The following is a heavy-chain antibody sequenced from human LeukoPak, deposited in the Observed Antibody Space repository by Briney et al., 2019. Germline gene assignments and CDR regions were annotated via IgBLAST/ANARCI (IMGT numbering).Heavy chain of an antibody. Sequence: PSETLSLTCTMSGGSISPYYWSWIRQPPGKGLEWIAYIFHSGTTKYNPALKSRVAISLDTPKSQISLRLHSVTAADTAVYYCARIHCSSPECYYMDVWGKGTTVTVSS. CDR3: ARIHCSSPECYYMDV. CDR2: IFHSGTT. D-gene: IGHD2-2*01. J-gene: IGHJ6*03. CDR1: GGSISPYY. V-gene: IGHV4-59*01.